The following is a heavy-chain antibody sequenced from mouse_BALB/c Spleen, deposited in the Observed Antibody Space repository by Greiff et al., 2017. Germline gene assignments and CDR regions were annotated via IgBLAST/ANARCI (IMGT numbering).Heavy chain of an antibody. CDR3: ARDRGNHAGFFAY. D-gene: IGHD2-1*01. CDR1: GFSLTSYG. J-gene: IGHJ3*01. CDR2: IWAGGST. V-gene: IGHV2-9*02. Sequence: VMLVESGPGLVAPSQSLSITCTVSGFSLTSYGVHWVRQPPGKGLEWLGVIWAGGSTNYNSALMSRLSISKDNSKSQVFLKMNSLQTDDTAMYYCARDRGNHAGFFAYWGQGTLVTVSA.